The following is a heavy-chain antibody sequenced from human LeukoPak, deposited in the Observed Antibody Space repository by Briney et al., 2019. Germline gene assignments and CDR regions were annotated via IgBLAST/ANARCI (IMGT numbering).Heavy chain of an antibody. V-gene: IGHV1-18*01. CDR3: AKTHFLITVFGVIAPNSFDV. D-gene: IGHD3-3*01. J-gene: IGHJ3*01. Sequence: ASVKVSCKSSGYTFTGFGVSWVRQAPGQGLEWMGWISVYNNYTNYARNFQDRVTMTADTSTSTAYMELRSLSSDDTAMYFCAKTHFLITVFGVIAPNSFDVWGQGTMVTVSS. CDR1: GYTFTGFG. CDR2: ISVYNNYT.